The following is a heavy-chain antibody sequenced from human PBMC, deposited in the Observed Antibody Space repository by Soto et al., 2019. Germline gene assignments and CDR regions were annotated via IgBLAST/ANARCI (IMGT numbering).Heavy chain of an antibody. CDR2: ISYDGSNK. CDR1: GFTFSSYG. D-gene: IGHD2-2*01. V-gene: IGHV3-30*18. J-gene: IGHJ4*02. Sequence: QVQLVESGGGVVQPGRSLRLSCAASGFTFSSYGMHWVRQAPGKGLEWVAVISYDGSNKYYADSVKGRFTISRDNSKNTLYLQMNSLRAEDTAVYYCAKQLDTSYYFDYWGQGTLVTVSS. CDR3: AKQLDTSYYFDY.